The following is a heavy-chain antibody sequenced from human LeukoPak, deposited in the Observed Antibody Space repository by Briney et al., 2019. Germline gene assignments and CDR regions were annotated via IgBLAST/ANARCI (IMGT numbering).Heavy chain of an antibody. CDR2: IYYSGST. D-gene: IGHD4-11*01. CDR1: GGSISSSSYY. CDR3: ARQGQTTVRSYFDY. V-gene: IGHV4-39*01. Sequence: ASETLSLTCTVSGGSISSSSYYWGWIRQPPGKGLEWIGSIYYSGSTYYNPSLKSRVTISVDTSKNQFSLKLSSVTAADTAVYYCARQGQTTVRSYFDYWGQGTLVTVSS. J-gene: IGHJ4*02.